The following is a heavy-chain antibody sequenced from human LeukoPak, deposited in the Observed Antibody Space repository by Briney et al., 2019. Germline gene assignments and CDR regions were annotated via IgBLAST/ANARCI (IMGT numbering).Heavy chain of an antibody. CDR2: ISWNSGNI. D-gene: IGHD1/OR15-1a*01. V-gene: IGHV3-9*01. CDR1: GFTFDDYA. J-gene: IGHJ4*02. Sequence: GGSLRLSCAASGFTFDDYAMHWVRQAPGKGLEWVSGISWNSGNIGYADSVKGRFTISRDNSKNTLYLQMNSLRAEDTAVYYCARALQGVNKQYYFDYWGQGTLVTVSS. CDR3: ARALQGVNKQYYFDY.